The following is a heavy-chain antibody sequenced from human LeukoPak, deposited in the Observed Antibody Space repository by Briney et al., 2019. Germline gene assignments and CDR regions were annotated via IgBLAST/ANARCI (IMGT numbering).Heavy chain of an antibody. Sequence: TGGSLRLSCAASGFTFSSYAMSWVRQAPGKGLEWVSAISGSGGSTYYADSVKGRFTISRDNSKNTLYLQMNSLRAEDTAVYYCAKDQASSSGWYDYYYYGMDVWGQGTTVTVSS. J-gene: IGHJ6*02. V-gene: IGHV3-23*01. CDR3: AKDQASSSGWYDYYYYGMDV. CDR1: GFTFSSYA. D-gene: IGHD6-19*01. CDR2: ISGSGGST.